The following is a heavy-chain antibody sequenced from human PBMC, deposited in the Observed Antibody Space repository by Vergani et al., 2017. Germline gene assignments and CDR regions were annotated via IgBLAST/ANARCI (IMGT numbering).Heavy chain of an antibody. V-gene: IGHV3-30*02. CDR1: GFSVSNSG. Sequence: QVQLVESGGGVVQPGGSLRLSCVASGFSVSNSGMHWVRQTPGKGLEWVAFIQYDGSDIFYADFVECRFTISRDNSKNSLYLQMRSLRFDDTAVYYCANGGSANRIRGWLDHWGQGALVTVSS. D-gene: IGHD3-10*01. CDR3: ANGGSANRIRGWLDH. CDR2: IQYDGSDI. J-gene: IGHJ4*02.